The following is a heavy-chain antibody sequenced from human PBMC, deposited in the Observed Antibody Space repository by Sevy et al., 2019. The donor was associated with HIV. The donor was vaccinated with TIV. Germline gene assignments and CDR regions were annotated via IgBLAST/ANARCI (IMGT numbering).Heavy chain of an antibody. CDR2: ISYDGINK. CDR3: ARDSNSGYYYYYAMDV. J-gene: IGHJ6*02. CDR1: GFIFSNYA. Sequence: GGSLRLSCAASGFIFSNYAMHWVRQAPGKGLEWVAVISYDGINKYYADSVKGRFTISRDNAKNTLYVQMNSLRAEETAVYYCARDSNSGYYYYYAMDVWGQGTTVTVSS. D-gene: IGHD1-26*01. V-gene: IGHV3-30-3*01.